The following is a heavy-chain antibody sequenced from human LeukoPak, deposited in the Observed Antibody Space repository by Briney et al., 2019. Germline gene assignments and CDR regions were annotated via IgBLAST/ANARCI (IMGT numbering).Heavy chain of an antibody. Sequence: GGSLRLSCAASGFTFSSYGMHWVRQAPGKGLEWVAVIWYDGSNKYYADSVKGRFTISRDNSKNTLYLQMNSLRAEDTAVYYCARGKYQLHYLDYWGQGTLVTVSS. CDR2: IWYDGSNK. CDR1: GFTFSSYG. D-gene: IGHD2-2*01. CDR3: ARGKYQLHYLDY. V-gene: IGHV3-33*01. J-gene: IGHJ4*02.